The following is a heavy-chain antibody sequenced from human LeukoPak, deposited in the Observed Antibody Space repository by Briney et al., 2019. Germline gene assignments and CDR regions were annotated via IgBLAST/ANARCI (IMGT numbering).Heavy chain of an antibody. Sequence: GASVPVSYKASGYTFTTNGISWGRQAPGQGLEWMGWVNAYNGDTNYAQKIQDRVTVTTDTSTSTAYMELRSLRSDDTAVYYCARVSGYFSITSYYHFDYWGQGELGTVSS. V-gene: IGHV1-18*01. CDR3: ARVSGYFSITSYYHFDY. CDR1: GYTFTTNG. CDR2: VNAYNGDT. D-gene: IGHD2-2*03. J-gene: IGHJ4*02.